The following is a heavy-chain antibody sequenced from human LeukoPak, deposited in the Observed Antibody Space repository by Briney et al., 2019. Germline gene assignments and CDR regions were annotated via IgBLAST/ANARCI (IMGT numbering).Heavy chain of an antibody. J-gene: IGHJ6*02. CDR3: ARDLGSSSSSYYYYGMDV. CDR1: GGTFSSYA. D-gene: IGHD6-6*01. Sequence: GASVNVSCKASGGTFSSYAISWVRQAPGQGLEWMGGIIPIFGTANYAQKFQGRVTITADESTSTAYMELSSLRSEDTAVYYCARDLGSSSSSYYYYGMDVWGQGTTVTVSS. CDR2: IIPIFGTA. V-gene: IGHV1-69*13.